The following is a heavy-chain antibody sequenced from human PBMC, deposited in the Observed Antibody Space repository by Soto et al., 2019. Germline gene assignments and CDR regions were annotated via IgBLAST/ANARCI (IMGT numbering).Heavy chain of an antibody. D-gene: IGHD1-1*01. J-gene: IGHJ4*02. CDR1: GFTFGDYA. V-gene: IGHV3-49*03. CDR2: IRSKAYGGTT. Sequence: GGSLRLSCTASGFTFGDYAVSWFRQAPGKGLEWVGFIRSKAYGGTTEYAASGKGRFTISRDDSKSIAYLQMNSLKTEDTAVYFCTRGTMGGYWGQGTLVTVSS. CDR3: TRGTMGGY.